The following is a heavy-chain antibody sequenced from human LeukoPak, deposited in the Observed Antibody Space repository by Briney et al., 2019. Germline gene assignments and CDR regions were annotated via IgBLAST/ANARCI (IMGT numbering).Heavy chain of an antibody. V-gene: IGHV6-1*01. Sequence: SQTLSLTCAISGDTISSNSAAWNWIRQAPSRGLEWLVRTYYNSNWYYDYGVLVKSRITINADTSKNQFSLQLNSVTPEDTAVYYCARGGETSPSSGTPFDAFDIWGQGTMVTVSS. CDR2: TYYNSNWYY. J-gene: IGHJ3*02. CDR3: ARGGETSPSSGTPFDAFDI. D-gene: IGHD6-19*01. CDR1: GDTISSNSAA.